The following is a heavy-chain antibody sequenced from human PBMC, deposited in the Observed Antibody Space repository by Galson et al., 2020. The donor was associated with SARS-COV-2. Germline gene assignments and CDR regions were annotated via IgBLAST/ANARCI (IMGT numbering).Heavy chain of an antibody. V-gene: IGHV4-4*07. CDR3: ARDNGYSSAYYFDY. J-gene: IGHJ4*02. D-gene: IGHD6-25*01. CDR1: GGSISGYY. Sequence: SQTLSLTCTVSGGSISGYYWSWIRQPAGKGLEWIGRIYTTGSTNYNPSLKSRVTMSVDTSKNQFSLKLSSVTAADTAVYYCARDNGYSSAYYFDYWGQGTLVTVSS. CDR2: IYTTGST.